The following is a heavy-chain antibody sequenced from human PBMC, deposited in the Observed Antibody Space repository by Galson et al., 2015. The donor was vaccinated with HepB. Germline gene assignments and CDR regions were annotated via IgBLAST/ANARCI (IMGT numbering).Heavy chain of an antibody. CDR1: GFTFSRYW. J-gene: IGHJ3*02. CDR3: ARGDYYDSSGYYIDAFDI. V-gene: IGHV3-7*03. Sequence: SLRLSCAASGFTFSRYWMSWVRQAPGKGLEWVANIKQDGSQEWYVDSVKGRFTISRDNAKNSLYLQMNSLRAEDTAVYYCARGDYYDSSGYYIDAFDIWGQGTMVTVSS. CDR2: IKQDGSQE. D-gene: IGHD3-22*01.